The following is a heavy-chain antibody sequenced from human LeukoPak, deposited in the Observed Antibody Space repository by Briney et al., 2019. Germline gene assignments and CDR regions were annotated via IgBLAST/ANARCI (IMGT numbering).Heavy chain of an antibody. Sequence: GGSLRLSCAASGFTFSDYFMSWIRQAPGKGLEWVSYISSSGSTIYYADSVKGRFTISRDNAKNSLYLQMNSLRAEDTAVYYCARANLAGDLFYWGQGTLVTVSS. CDR2: ISSSGSTI. V-gene: IGHV3-11*01. J-gene: IGHJ4*02. D-gene: IGHD7-27*01. CDR1: GFTFSDYF. CDR3: ARANLAGDLFY.